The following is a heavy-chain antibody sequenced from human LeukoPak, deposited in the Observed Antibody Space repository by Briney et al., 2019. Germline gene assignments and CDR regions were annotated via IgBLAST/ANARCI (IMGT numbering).Heavy chain of an antibody. V-gene: IGHV3-23*01. Sequence: GGSLRLSCAASGFTFSSYAMTWVRQAPGKGLEWVSSISGSGDTTYYADSVKGRFTIFRDNSKNTLYLEMHSLRVEDTAVYYCAKTFLEQWLVHYWGQGTLVTVSS. J-gene: IGHJ4*02. D-gene: IGHD6-19*01. CDR1: GFTFSSYA. CDR2: ISGSGDTT. CDR3: AKTFLEQWLVHY.